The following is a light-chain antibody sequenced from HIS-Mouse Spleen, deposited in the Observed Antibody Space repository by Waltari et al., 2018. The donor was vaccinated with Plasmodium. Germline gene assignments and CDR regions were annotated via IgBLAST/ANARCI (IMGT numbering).Light chain of an antibody. CDR1: SSDARGYHH. J-gene: IGLJ2*01. CDR3: SSYAGSNNLV. V-gene: IGLV2-8*01. Sequence: QSALTQPPSASGPPGQSVTLSCPGTSSDARGYHHVPWYQQHPGKAPKLMIYEVSKRPSGVPDRFSGSKSGNTASLTVSGLQAEDEADYYCSSYAGSNNLVFGGGTKLTVL. CDR2: EVS.